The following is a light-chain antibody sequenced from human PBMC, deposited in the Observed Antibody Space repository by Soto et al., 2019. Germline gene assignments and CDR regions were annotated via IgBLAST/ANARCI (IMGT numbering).Light chain of an antibody. V-gene: IGLV2-14*01. Sequence: QSVLTQPASVSGSPGQSVTISCTGTSDDVGGYNYVSWYRHHPGKAPQLMIYEVSKRPSGVPNRLSGSKSDNTASLTISGLQAEDEADYYCSSDTSSSTLVFGTGTKVTAL. CDR2: EVS. CDR1: SDDVGGYNY. CDR3: SSDTSSSTLV. J-gene: IGLJ1*01.